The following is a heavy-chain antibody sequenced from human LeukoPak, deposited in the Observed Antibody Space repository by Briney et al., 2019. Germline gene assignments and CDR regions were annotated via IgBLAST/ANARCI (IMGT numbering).Heavy chain of an antibody. CDR2: IYYTGST. D-gene: IGHD5-24*01. Sequence: SETLSLTCTVSGGSISNYYWGWMRQPPGEGLEWIGYIYYTGSTNYNPSLKSRVAISVDMSKMQFSLNLNSVTAADTAIYYCARTRADGYNDYWGQGTLVTVSS. CDR3: ARTRADGYNDY. V-gene: IGHV4-59*08. CDR1: GGSISNYY. J-gene: IGHJ4*02.